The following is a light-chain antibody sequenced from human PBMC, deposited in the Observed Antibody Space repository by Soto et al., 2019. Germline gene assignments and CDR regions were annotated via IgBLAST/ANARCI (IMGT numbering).Light chain of an antibody. CDR2: KAS. J-gene: IGKJ1*01. CDR3: QHYNSYSEA. CDR1: QTISSW. Sequence: DIQMTQSPSTLSGSVGDRVTITCRASQTISSWLAWYQQKPGKAPKLLIYKASTLKSGVLSRFSGSGSGTEFTLTISSLQPDDFATYYGQHYNSYSEAFGQGTKVDIK. V-gene: IGKV1-5*03.